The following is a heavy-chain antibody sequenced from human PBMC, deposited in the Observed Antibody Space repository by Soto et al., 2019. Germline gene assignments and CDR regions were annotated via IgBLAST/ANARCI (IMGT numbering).Heavy chain of an antibody. CDR2: ILPILPEQ. CDR1: GGTFTSLT. J-gene: IGHJ3*02. D-gene: IGHD3-3*01. V-gene: IGHV1-69*02. Sequence: QVKLVQSGAEVMKPGSSVKVSCTSSGGTFTSLTINWVRQVPGQGLEWMGSILPILPEQRHAQNFLDRVTFTADKRTRTVYMEFTSLTYEDADLYYCASPSLHDLGAESAAFAIWVQGTMVAVSS. CDR3: ASPSLHDLGAESAAFAI.